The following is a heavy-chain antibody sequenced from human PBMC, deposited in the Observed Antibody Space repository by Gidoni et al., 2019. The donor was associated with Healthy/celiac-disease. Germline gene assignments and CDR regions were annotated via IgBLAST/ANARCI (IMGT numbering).Heavy chain of an antibody. D-gene: IGHD6-13*01. CDR3: ARHAEAAVFDY. CDR2: IYYSGST. J-gene: IGHJ4*02. Sequence: QVQLQESGPGLVKPSEPLSLTCTVPGGSISSYYWSWIRQPPGKGLEWIGYIYYSGSTNYNPSLKSRVTISVDTSKNQFSLKLSSVTAADTAVYYCARHAEAAVFDYWGQGTLVTVSS. V-gene: IGHV4-59*08. CDR1: GGSISSYY.